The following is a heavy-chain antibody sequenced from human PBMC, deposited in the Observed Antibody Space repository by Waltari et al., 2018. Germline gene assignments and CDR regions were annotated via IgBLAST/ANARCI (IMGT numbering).Heavy chain of an antibody. CDR2: ISWNSGSI. CDR3: AKEQRDAYYFDY. Sequence: EVQLVESGGGLVQPGRSLRLSCAAYGFTFDDYAMHWVRQALGKVLEWVSGISWNSGSIGYADSVKGRFTISRDNAKNSLYLQMNSLRAEDTALYYCAKEQRDAYYFDYWGQGTLVTVSS. J-gene: IGHJ4*02. V-gene: IGHV3-9*01. CDR1: GFTFDDYA.